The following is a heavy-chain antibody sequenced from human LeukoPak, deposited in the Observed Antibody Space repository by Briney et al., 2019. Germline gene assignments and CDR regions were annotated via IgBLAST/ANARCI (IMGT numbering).Heavy chain of an antibody. J-gene: IGHJ4*02. CDR1: GFTFSSYG. Sequence: QTGGSLRLSCAASGFTFSSYGMHWVRQAPGKGLEWVSIIYSDYSGGSTYYADSVKGRFTISRDNSKNMLYLQMNSLRAEDTAVYSCARGTVTAPDHWGQGTLVTVSS. D-gene: IGHD4-17*01. V-gene: IGHV3-NL1*01. CDR2: IYSDYSGGST. CDR3: ARGTVTAPDH.